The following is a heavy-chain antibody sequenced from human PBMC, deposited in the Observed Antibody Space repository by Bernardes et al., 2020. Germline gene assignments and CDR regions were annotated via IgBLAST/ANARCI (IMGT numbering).Heavy chain of an antibody. CDR3: ARDRMITFGGVIVIGY. CDR2: INPNSGGT. D-gene: IGHD3-16*02. J-gene: IGHJ4*02. CDR1: GYTFTGYY. Sequence: ASVKVSCKASGYTFTGYYMHWVRQAPGRGLEWMGRINPNSGGTNYAQKFQGRVTMTRDTSISTAYMELSRLRSDDTAVYYCARDRMITFGGVIVIGYWGQGTLVTVSS. V-gene: IGHV1-2*06.